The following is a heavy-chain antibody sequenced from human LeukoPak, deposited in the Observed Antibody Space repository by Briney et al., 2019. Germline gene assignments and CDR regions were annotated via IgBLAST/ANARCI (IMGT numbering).Heavy chain of an antibody. CDR3: ARAAPLRYFDWLPFDY. J-gene: IGHJ4*02. V-gene: IGHV3-7*01. CDR1: GFTLSNYW. Sequence: PGGSLRLSCAASGFTLSNYWMSWVRQAPGKGLEWVANIKQDGSEKNYVDSAKGRFTISRDNAKNSLYLQMNSLRAEDTAVYYCARAAPLRYFDWLPFDYWGQGTLVTVSS. D-gene: IGHD3-9*01. CDR2: IKQDGSEK.